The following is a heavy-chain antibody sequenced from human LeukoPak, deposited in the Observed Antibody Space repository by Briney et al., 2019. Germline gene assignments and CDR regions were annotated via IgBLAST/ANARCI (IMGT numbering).Heavy chain of an antibody. D-gene: IGHD2-15*01. CDR2: ISGDGSST. CDR1: GFTFSSYW. CDR3: ARGWWGTAIDY. Sequence: PGGSLRLSCAASGFTFSSYWMHWVRQAPAKGLVWVSYISGDGSSTTYADSVQGRFTISRDNAKNTLDLQNNSLRAEDPAVYYCARGWWGTAIDYWAQGTLVTVSS. V-gene: IGHV3-74*01. J-gene: IGHJ4*02.